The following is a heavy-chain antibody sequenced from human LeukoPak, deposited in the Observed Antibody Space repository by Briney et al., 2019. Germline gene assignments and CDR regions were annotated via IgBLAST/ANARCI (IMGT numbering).Heavy chain of an antibody. J-gene: IGHJ4*02. CDR2: INHSGST. Sequence: KPSETLSLTCAVYGGSFSGYCWSWIRQPPGKGLEWIGEINHSGSTNYNPSLKSRVTISVDTSKNQFSLKLSSVTAADTAVYYCARGIVVVIMGTNYFDYWGQGTLVTVSS. V-gene: IGHV4-34*01. CDR1: GGSFSGYC. CDR3: ARGIVVVIMGTNYFDY. D-gene: IGHD3-22*01.